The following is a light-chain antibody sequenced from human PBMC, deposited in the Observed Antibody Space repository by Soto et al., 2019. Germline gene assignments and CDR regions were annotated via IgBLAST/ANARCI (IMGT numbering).Light chain of an antibody. Sequence: ENVLTQSPGTLSLSPGQRATLSCRVSQSVTNSFFAWYQQKPGQSPRLLIYGISSRAAGIPDRFSGSGSGTDFTLTISRLEPEDFVVYYCQQYSSLPHTFGQGTKLEVK. CDR2: GIS. V-gene: IGKV3-20*01. CDR1: QSVTNSF. CDR3: QQYSSLPHT. J-gene: IGKJ2*01.